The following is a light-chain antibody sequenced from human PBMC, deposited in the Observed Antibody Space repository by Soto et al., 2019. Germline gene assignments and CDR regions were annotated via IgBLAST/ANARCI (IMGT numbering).Light chain of an antibody. Sequence: DIPMTRSPSTLSASVGDKVTITCRASQSISTYLAWYQQKPGKAPKFLIYMASTLESGVPSRFSGSGSGTEFTLTITSLQPDDFATYYCQHYNTYPYTFGQGTKLEIK. CDR3: QHYNTYPYT. V-gene: IGKV1-5*03. CDR1: QSISTY. J-gene: IGKJ2*01. CDR2: MAS.